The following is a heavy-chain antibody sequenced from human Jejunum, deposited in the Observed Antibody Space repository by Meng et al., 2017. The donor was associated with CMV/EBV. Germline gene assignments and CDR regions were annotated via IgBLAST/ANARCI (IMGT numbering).Heavy chain of an antibody. Sequence: GFTLTTYGRHWVRQAPGEGMERVAKIKEDGSEKNYVAAVKGRFTISRDNSNNLVHLQMSDLRAEDTSVYYCARWGGEGATSGLDSWGQGTLVTVSS. CDR2: IKEDGSEK. CDR1: GFTLTTYG. V-gene: IGHV3-7*01. D-gene: IGHD2-15*01. J-gene: IGHJ4*02. CDR3: ARWGGEGATSGLDS.